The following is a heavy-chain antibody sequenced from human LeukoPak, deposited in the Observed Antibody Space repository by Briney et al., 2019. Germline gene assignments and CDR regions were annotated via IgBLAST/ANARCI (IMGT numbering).Heavy chain of an antibody. CDR1: GFTFSSYG. D-gene: IGHD5-18*01. J-gene: IGHJ4*02. V-gene: IGHV3-30*02. CDR2: IRYDGSNK. Sequence: GGSLRLSCAASGFTFSSYGMHWVRQAPGKGLEWVAFIRYDGSNKYYADSVKGRFTISRDNSKNTLYLQMNSLRAEDTAVYYCAKALSLQLWFDYFDYWGQGTLVTVSS. CDR3: AKALSLQLWFDYFDY.